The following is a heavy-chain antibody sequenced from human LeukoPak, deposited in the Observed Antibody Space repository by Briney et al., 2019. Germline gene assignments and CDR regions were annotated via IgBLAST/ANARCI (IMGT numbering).Heavy chain of an antibody. CDR2: IKQDGSEK. J-gene: IGHJ4*02. V-gene: IGHV3-7*04. Sequence: GGSLRLSCAASGFTFSSYGMSWVRQAPGKGLEWVANIKQDGSEKYYVDSVKGRFTISRDNAKNSLYLQMNSLRAEDTAVYYCARGYRDGYNPDYWGQGTLVTVSS. CDR3: ARGYRDGYNPDY. D-gene: IGHD5-24*01. CDR1: GFTFSSYG.